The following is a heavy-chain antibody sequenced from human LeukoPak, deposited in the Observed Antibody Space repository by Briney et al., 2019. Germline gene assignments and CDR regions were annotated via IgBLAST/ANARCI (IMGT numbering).Heavy chain of an antibody. J-gene: IGHJ4*02. V-gene: IGHV4-34*01. CDR3: ARGSRYYDFWSGPDTIFDY. D-gene: IGHD3-3*01. Sequence: PSETLSLTCAVYGGAFRGNYWSWIRQPPGKGLEWIGEINHSGSTNYNPSLKSRVTISVDTSKNQFSLKLSSVTAADTAVYYCARGSRYYDFWSGPDTIFDYWGQGTLVTVSS. CDR2: INHSGST. CDR1: GGAFRGNY.